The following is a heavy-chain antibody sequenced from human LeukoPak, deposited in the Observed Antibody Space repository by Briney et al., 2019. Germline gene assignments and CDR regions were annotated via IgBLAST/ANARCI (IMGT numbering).Heavy chain of an antibody. J-gene: IGHJ4*02. Sequence: PSETLSLTCAVYGGSFSGYYWSWIRQPPGKGLEWIGYIYYSGSTNYNPSLKSRVTISVDTSKNQFSLKLSSVTAADTAVYYCAGTDDFWSGYSLDYWGQGTLVTVSS. CDR1: GGSFSGYY. V-gene: IGHV4-59*01. CDR3: AGTDDFWSGYSLDY. D-gene: IGHD3-3*01. CDR2: IYYSGST.